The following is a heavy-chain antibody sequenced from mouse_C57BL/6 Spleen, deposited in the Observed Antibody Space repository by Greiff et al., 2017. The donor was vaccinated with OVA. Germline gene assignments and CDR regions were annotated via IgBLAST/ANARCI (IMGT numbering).Heavy chain of an antibody. CDR2: IDPSDSET. CDR3: AREDYYGSSYLGDY. Sequence: VQLQQPGAELVRPGSSVKLSCKASGYTFTSYWMHWVKQRPIQGLEWIGNIDPSDSETHYNQKFKDKATLTVDKSSSTAYMQLSSLTSEDSAVYYCAREDYYGSSYLGDYWGQGTSVTVSS. CDR1: GYTFTSYW. D-gene: IGHD1-1*01. J-gene: IGHJ4*01. V-gene: IGHV1-52*01.